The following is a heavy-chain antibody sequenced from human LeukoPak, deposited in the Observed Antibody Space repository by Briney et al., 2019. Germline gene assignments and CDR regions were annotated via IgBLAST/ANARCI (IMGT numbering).Heavy chain of an antibody. CDR2: TSYDGGSD. V-gene: IGHV3-33*01. D-gene: IGHD3-22*01. CDR1: GFTFTYYG. J-gene: IGHJ4*02. CDR3: ARDLGWRSGYYSDY. Sequence: GGSLRLSCAASGFTFTYYGMHWVRQAPGKGLEWVAVTSYDGGSDYYADSVKGRFTISRDNSKNTLYLQMNSLRAEDTAVYYCARDLGWRSGYYSDYWGQGTLVTVSS.